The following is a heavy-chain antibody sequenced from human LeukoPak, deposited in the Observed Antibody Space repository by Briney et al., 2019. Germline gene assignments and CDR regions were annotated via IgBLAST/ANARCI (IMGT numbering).Heavy chain of an antibody. V-gene: IGHV3-23*01. Sequence: GGSVRLSCAASGFTFSSYAMSWVRQAPGKGLEWVSGINGRGDSTLYADSVKGRYTISRDNSKNTLYLQMNSLRAEDTAVYYCTKDGGRTIMVVAASHYWGQGTLVTVS. CDR1: GFTFSSYA. CDR2: INGRGDST. CDR3: TKDGGRTIMVVAASHY. D-gene: IGHD2-15*01. J-gene: IGHJ4*02.